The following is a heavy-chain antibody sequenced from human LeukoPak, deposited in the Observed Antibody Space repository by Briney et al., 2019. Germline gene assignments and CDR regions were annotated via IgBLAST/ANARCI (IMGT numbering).Heavy chain of an antibody. D-gene: IGHD4-17*01. V-gene: IGHV4-34*01. Sequence: SETLSLTCAVYGGSFSGYYWSWIRQPPGKGLEWIGEINHSGSTNYNPSLKSRVTISVDTSKNQFSLKLSSVTAADTAVYYCARHGGDYTELFFDYWGQGTLVTVSS. CDR1: GGSFSGYY. CDR2: INHSGST. CDR3: ARHGGDYTELFFDY. J-gene: IGHJ4*02.